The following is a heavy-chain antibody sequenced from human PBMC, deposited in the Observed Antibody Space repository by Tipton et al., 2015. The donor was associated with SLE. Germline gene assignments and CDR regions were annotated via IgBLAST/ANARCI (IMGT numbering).Heavy chain of an antibody. Sequence: TYYNPSLKSRVTTSVDTSKNQFPLKLSSVTAADTAVYYCATLHSGYDYYYYGMDVWGQGTTVTVSS. CDR3: ATLHSGYDYYYYGMDV. D-gene: IGHD5-12*01. CDR2: T. V-gene: IGHV4-39*06. J-gene: IGHJ6*02.